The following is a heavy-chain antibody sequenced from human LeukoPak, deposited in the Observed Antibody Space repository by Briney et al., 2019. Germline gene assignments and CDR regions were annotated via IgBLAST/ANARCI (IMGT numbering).Heavy chain of an antibody. J-gene: IGHJ6*02. Sequence: GGSLRLSCEASGFTFDAYAMHWVRQAPGKGLEWVSLINKDGSATYYADSVKGRFTISRDNSKPSLYLQMNSLRSEDTALYYCATWAFYHSLDVWGQGTTVTVSS. V-gene: IGHV3-43*02. CDR1: GFTFDAYA. CDR2: INKDGSAT. CDR3: ATWAFYHSLDV. D-gene: IGHD1-26*01.